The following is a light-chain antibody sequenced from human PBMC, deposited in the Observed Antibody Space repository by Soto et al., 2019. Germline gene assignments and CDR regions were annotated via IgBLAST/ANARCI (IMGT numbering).Light chain of an antibody. V-gene: IGKV1-9*01. Sequence: DIPLTPSPSFLSASVGDRVTISCRASQGISSYLAWYQQTPGKAPKLLIYASSILQSGVPSRFSGSGSVTEFNLTISSLQPEDFATYYCQQLNTFPVTFGQGTRLAI. CDR1: QGISSY. CDR3: QQLNTFPVT. J-gene: IGKJ5*01. CDR2: ASS.